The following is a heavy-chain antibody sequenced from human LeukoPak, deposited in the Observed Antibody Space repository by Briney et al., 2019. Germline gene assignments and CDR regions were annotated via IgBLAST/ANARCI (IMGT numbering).Heavy chain of an antibody. D-gene: IGHD5-24*01. Sequence: GGSLRLSCAASGFTFDDYAMHWVRQVPGKGLEWVSLISGDGGSTYYADSVKGRFTISRDNSKNYLYLQMNRLGTEDSAWYYCAKDGSWLKLGYSYYGVDVWGQGTTVTVSS. CDR2: ISGDGGST. CDR3: AKDGSWLKLGYSYYGVDV. J-gene: IGHJ6*02. V-gene: IGHV3-43*02. CDR1: GFTFDDYA.